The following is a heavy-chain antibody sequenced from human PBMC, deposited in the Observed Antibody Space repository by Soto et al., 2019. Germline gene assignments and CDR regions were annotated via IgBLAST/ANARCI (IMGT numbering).Heavy chain of an antibody. Sequence: QVQLVESGGGVVQPGRSLRLSCAASGFTFSSYGMHWVRQAPGKGLEWVAVISYDGSNKYYADSVKGRFTISRDNSKNTLYLQMNSLRAEDTAVYYCAKYRATMVRGAQPAPWFDPWGQGTLVTVSS. V-gene: IGHV3-30*18. CDR2: ISYDGSNK. CDR1: GFTFSSYG. CDR3: AKYRATMVRGAQPAPWFDP. D-gene: IGHD3-10*01. J-gene: IGHJ5*02.